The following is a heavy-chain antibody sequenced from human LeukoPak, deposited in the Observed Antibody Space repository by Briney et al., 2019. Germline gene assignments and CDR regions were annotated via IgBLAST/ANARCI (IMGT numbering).Heavy chain of an antibody. CDR1: GFSFSNYA. V-gene: IGHV3-23*01. Sequence: AGGSLRLSCAASGFSFSNYAMTWVRQAPVQGLAWVSTISGSGDSTYYADSVKGRFTISRDNSKNTLYLQMISLRAEDTAVYYCAKGGSIVVVPAAEHWGQGTLVTVSS. CDR2: ISGSGDST. J-gene: IGHJ1*01. CDR3: AKGGSIVVVPAAEH. D-gene: IGHD2-2*01.